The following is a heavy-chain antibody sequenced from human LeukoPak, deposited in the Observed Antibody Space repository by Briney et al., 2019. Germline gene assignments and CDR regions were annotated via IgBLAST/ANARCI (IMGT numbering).Heavy chain of an antibody. Sequence: GGSLRLSCAACGFTFSSYGMHWVRQAPGKGLEWVAVISYDGSNKYYADSVKGRFTISRDNSKNTLYLQMNSLRAEGTAVYYCAKKVAAQFDYWGQGTLVTVSS. CDR1: GFTFSSYG. CDR2: ISYDGSNK. V-gene: IGHV3-30*18. CDR3: AKKVAAQFDY. D-gene: IGHD6-19*01. J-gene: IGHJ4*02.